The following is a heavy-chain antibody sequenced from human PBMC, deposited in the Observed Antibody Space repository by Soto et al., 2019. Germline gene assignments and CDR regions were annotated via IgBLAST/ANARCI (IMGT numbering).Heavy chain of an antibody. CDR3: ARGRIQLWYPFDY. V-gene: IGHV4-34*01. Sequence: SETLSLTCAVYGGSFSGYYWTWIRQPPGKGLEWIGEINRSGSTNYNPSLKSRVTISVDTSKNQFSLKLSSVTAADTAVYYCARGRIQLWYPFDYWGQGTLVTVSS. CDR2: INRSGST. CDR1: GGSFSGYY. D-gene: IGHD5-18*01. J-gene: IGHJ4*02.